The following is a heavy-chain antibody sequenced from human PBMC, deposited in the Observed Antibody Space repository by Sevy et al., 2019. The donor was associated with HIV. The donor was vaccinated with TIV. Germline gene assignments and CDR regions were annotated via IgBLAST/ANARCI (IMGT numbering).Heavy chain of an antibody. CDR3: ATSRSGYFDSSGYYIY. CDR2: IYPDDSDT. Sequence: GESLKISCKGSGYSFTSHWIGWVRHVPGKGLEWVGIIYPDDSDTRNSPTFQGQVTFSADKSISTAYLQWNSLKASDTAMYYCATSRSGYFDSSGYYIYWGQGTLVTVSS. J-gene: IGHJ4*02. CDR1: GYSFTSHW. V-gene: IGHV5-51*01. D-gene: IGHD3-22*01.